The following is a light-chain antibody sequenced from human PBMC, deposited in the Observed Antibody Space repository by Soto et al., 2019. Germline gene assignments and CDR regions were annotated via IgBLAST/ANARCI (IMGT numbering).Light chain of an antibody. Sequence: DVVMTQSPLSLPVTLGQPASISCRSSRSLVYSDGNTSLNWFQQRPGQSPRRLIFEVSNRDSGVPDRFCGSASGTDFTLKISRVEAEDVGVYYCLQRTHWPHTFGQGTKVETK. CDR1: RSLVYSDGNTS. J-gene: IGKJ1*01. CDR3: LQRTHWPHT. CDR2: EVS. V-gene: IGKV2-30*01.